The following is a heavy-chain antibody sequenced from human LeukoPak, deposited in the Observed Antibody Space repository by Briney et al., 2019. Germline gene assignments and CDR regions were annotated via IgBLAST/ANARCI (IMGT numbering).Heavy chain of an antibody. J-gene: IGHJ4*02. D-gene: IGHD6-13*01. CDR2: INQDGSVK. V-gene: IGHV3-7*01. CDR3: ARDPGSSSFDY. CDR1: TFTFGTYW. Sequence: GGSLRLSCAGSTFTFGTYWMTWVRQAPGKGPEFVANINQDGSVKNYVDSVKGRFTISRDNAKNSLYLQMNSLRADDTAVYYCARDPGSSSFDYWGQGTLVTVSS.